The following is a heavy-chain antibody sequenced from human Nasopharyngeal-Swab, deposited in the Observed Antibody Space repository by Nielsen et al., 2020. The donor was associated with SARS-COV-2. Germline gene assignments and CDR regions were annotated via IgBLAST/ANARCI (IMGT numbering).Heavy chain of an antibody. D-gene: IGHD5-24*01. CDR2: IYTSGST. CDR3: ARAGRDGYKLKYPADY. J-gene: IGHJ4*02. V-gene: IGHV4-61*02. Sequence: LRLSCTVSGGSISSGRHYWSWIRQPAGEGLEWIGRIYTSGSTNYNPSLKNRVTISVDTSKNQFSLKLSSVTAADTAVYYCARAGRDGYKLKYPADYWGQGTLVTVSS. CDR1: GGSISSGRHY.